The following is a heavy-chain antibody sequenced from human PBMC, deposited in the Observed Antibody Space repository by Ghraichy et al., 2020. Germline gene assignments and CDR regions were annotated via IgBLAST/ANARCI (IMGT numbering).Heavy chain of an antibody. D-gene: IGHD3-3*01. CDR3: ARDRSPVSGAFDV. CDR2: IYSGYNT. J-gene: IGHJ3*01. V-gene: IGHV3-66*01. Sequence: GGSLRLSCEVSGFTVSSHFLSWVRQAPGKGLEWVSVIYSGYNTYYADSVKGRFTISRDNSKNSVFLQMNSLRAEDTAVYYCARDRSPVSGAFDVWGQGTVVTVSS. CDR1: GFTVSSHF.